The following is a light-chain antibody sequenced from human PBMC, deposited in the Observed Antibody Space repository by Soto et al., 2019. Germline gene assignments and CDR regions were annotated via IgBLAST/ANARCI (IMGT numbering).Light chain of an antibody. J-gene: IGKJ5*01. Sequence: EIVLTQSPGTLSLSPGERATLSCRASQSISSSSLAWYQQKPGQAPRLLIFGASSRATGIPDSFSGSGSGTDFTLTISRLEPEDFAVYYCQQYGSSITFGQGTRLEI. CDR1: QSISSSS. V-gene: IGKV3-20*01. CDR2: GAS. CDR3: QQYGSSIT.